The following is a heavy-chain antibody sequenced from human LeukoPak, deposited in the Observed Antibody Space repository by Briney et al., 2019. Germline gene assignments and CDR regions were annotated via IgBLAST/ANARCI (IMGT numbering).Heavy chain of an antibody. CDR1: GFTFSDYS. CDR3: ARDHRDIVVVVAATDYYYYYMDV. J-gene: IGHJ6*03. D-gene: IGHD2-15*01. V-gene: IGHV3-30*03. Sequence: GGSLRLSCAASGFTFSDYSMNWVRQAPGKGLEWVAVISYYVSNKDYADSVKGRFTISRDNSKNTLYLQMNSLRAEDTAVYYCARDHRDIVVVVAATDYYYYYMDVWGKGTTVTVSS. CDR2: ISYYVSNK.